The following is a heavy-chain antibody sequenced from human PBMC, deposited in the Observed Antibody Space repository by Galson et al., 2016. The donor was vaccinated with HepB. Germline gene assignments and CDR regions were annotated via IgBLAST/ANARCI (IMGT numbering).Heavy chain of an antibody. V-gene: IGHV3-48*02. CDR2: ISSSSTTI. D-gene: IGHD2-8*01. CDR3: AKESGFGVYFDY. Sequence: SLRLSCAASGFTFSSYSMNWVRQAPGKGLEWVSFISSSSTTIYYADSVKGRFTISRDNAKNSLFLRMNSLRDKDTAVYYCAKESGFGVYFDYWGQGTLVTVSS. CDR1: GFTFSSYS. J-gene: IGHJ4*02.